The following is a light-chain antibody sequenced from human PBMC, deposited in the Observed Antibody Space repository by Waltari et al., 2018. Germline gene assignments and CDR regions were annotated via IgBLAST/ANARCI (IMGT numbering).Light chain of an antibody. CDR3: QSYDTSLSVV. V-gene: IGLV1-40*01. CDR1: ASHIGAGHD. Sequence: QSVLTQPPSVSGAPGQRVTISCTGSASHIGAGHDVHWYHQVPRTAPKLLIYGSTSRPLGVPDRFFGSTSGTSASLTITGLQVEDEGDYYCQSYDTSLSVVFGGGTKLTVL. CDR2: GST. J-gene: IGLJ3*02.